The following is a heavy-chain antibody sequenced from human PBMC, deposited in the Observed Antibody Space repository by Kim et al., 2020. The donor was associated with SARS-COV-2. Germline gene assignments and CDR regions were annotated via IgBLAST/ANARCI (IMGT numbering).Heavy chain of an antibody. J-gene: IGHJ4*02. Sequence: SETLSLTCAVSSGAFRNSFWIWVRQSPGKGLEWIGEVTHLGSTSYSPSLQSRLTISLDTSNNHFSLRLTSVTAADSAVYYCGRGREEDWELVAYCGQGT. V-gene: IGHV4-34*01. CDR1: SGAFRNSF. CDR3: GRGREEDWELVAY. D-gene: IGHD1-7*01. CDR2: VTHLGST.